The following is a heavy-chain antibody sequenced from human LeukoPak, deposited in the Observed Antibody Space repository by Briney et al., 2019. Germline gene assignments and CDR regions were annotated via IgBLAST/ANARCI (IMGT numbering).Heavy chain of an antibody. V-gene: IGHV1-46*01. CDR1: GYTVTSYY. Sequence: ASVEVSCKASGYTVTSYYMHWVRQAPGQGLEWMAILNPSGGSSNYAQKFQGRATLTRATSTGTVYMELSSLRSEDTAVYYCASVYKHGMDVWGQGTTVTVSS. J-gene: IGHJ6*02. CDR3: ASVYKHGMDV. CDR2: LNPSGGSS. D-gene: IGHD5-24*01.